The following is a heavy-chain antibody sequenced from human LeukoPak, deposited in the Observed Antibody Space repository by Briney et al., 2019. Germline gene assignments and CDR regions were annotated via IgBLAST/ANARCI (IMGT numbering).Heavy chain of an antibody. CDR1: GFTFSSYS. Sequence: PGGSLRLSCAASGFTFSSYSMNWVRQAPGKGLEWVSSISSSSGYIYYADSVKGRFTISRDNAKNSLYLQMNSLRAEDTAVYYCARSRDSGWYGRIPDYWGQGTLVTVSS. CDR2: ISSSSGYI. J-gene: IGHJ4*02. V-gene: IGHV3-21*01. D-gene: IGHD6-19*01. CDR3: ARSRDSGWYGRIPDY.